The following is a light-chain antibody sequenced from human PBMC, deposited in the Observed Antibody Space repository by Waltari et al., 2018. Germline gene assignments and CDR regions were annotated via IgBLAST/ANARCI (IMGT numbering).Light chain of an antibody. CDR3: CSYAGTWV. V-gene: IGLV2-11*01. J-gene: IGLJ3*02. CDR2: DVT. Sequence: QSALPQPRPVSGSPGQSVTISCTATGSDVGAYNFVSWYQQHPGKAPKLVIYDVTKRPSGVPDRFSGSRSGTSASLTVSGLQPEDEADYYCCSYAGTWVFGGGTKLTVL. CDR1: GSDVGAYNF.